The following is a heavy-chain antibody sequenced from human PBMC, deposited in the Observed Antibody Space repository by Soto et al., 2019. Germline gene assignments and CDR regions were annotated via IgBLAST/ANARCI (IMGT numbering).Heavy chain of an antibody. CDR1: GVTFSSSG. D-gene: IGHD5-12*01. CDR2: ISYDGTNK. J-gene: IGHJ4*02. V-gene: IGHV3-30*18. Sequence: QVQLVESGGGVVQPGRSLRLSCAASGVTFSSSGLHWVRQAPGKGLEWVAVISYDGTNKYYADSGQGRFTISRDHSKKMLFRQMNSLRADDPAVYYWAKGGSGGYDYIDYGGQVTLVTVSS. CDR3: AKGGSGGYDYIDY.